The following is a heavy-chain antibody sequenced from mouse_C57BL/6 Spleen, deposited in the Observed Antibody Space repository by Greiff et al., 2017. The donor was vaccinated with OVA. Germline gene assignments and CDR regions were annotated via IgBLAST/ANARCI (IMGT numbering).Heavy chain of an antibody. CDR3: ARGGYVDYFDY. CDR2: IDPSDSET. V-gene: IGHV1-52*01. J-gene: IGHJ2*01. D-gene: IGHD3-2*02. Sequence: QVQLQQPGAELVRPGSSVKLSCKASGYTFTSYWMHWVKQRPIQGLEWIGNIDPSDSETHYNQKFKDKATLTVDKSSSTAYMQLSSLTSEDSAVYYCARGGYVDYFDYWGQGTTLTVSS. CDR1: GYTFTSYW.